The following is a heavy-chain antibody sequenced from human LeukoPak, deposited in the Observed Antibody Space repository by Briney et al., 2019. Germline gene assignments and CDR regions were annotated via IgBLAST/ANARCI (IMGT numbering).Heavy chain of an antibody. Sequence: PSETLSLTCTVSGHSISSGYYWGWIRQAPGKGLEWIGHIYYSGSTFYNPSLKSRVTISVDTSKNQFSLKLRSVTAADTAMFYCARLYGNFQNYYDYWGQGTLVAVSS. CDR1: GHSISSGYY. V-gene: IGHV4-38-2*02. CDR2: IYYSGST. D-gene: IGHD1-7*01. CDR3: ARLYGNFQNYYDY. J-gene: IGHJ4*02.